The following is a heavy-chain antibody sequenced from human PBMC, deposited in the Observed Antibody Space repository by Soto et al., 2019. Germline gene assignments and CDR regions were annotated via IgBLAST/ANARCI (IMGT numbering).Heavy chain of an antibody. J-gene: IGHJ4*02. CDR1: GGTFGSYA. CDR3: ATALGCRSTSCTLDY. V-gene: IGHV1-69*13. D-gene: IGHD2-2*01. CDR2: IIPVSGAA. Sequence: SVKVSCKASGGTFGSYAFSWVRQAPGQGLEWMGGIIPVSGAAHYAQKFQGRVTITADESTSTAYMELRSLSSQDTAVYYCATALGCRSTSCTLDYWGQGTRVTVSS.